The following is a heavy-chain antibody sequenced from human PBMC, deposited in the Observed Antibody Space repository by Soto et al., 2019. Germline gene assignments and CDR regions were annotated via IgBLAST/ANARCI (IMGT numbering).Heavy chain of an antibody. Sequence: ASVKVSCKASGYTFTGYYMHWVRQAPGQGLEWMGWINPNSGGTNYAQKFQGRVTMTRDTSISTAYMELGRLRSDDTAVYYCARDRKVRGVRPFYGMDVWGQGTTVTVSS. CDR3: ARDRKVRGVRPFYGMDV. D-gene: IGHD3-10*01. CDR2: INPNSGGT. V-gene: IGHV1-2*02. J-gene: IGHJ6*02. CDR1: GYTFTGYY.